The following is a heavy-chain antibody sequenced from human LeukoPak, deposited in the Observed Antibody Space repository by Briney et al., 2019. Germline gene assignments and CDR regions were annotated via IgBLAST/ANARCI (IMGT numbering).Heavy chain of an antibody. J-gene: IGHJ4*02. CDR3: AGDVPYYDSSGYYLRYFDY. Sequence: SETLSLTCTVSGYSISSGYYWGWIRQPPGKGLEWIGSTYHSGSTYYNPSLKSRVTISVDTSKNQFSLKLSSVTAADTAVYYCAGDVPYYDSSGYYLRYFDYWGQGTLVTVSS. CDR1: GYSISSGYY. V-gene: IGHV4-38-2*02. D-gene: IGHD3-22*01. CDR2: TYHSGST.